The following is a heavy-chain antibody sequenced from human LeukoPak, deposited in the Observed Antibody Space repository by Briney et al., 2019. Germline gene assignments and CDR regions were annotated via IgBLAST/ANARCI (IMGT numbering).Heavy chain of an antibody. V-gene: IGHV4-34*01. D-gene: IGHD2-8*01. Sequence: SETLSLTCAVYGGSFSGYYLSWIRQPPGKGLEWIGEINHSGSTNYNPSLKSRVTISVDTSKNQFSLKLSSVTAADTAVYYCARLIVLMVYAIPRGPRFDPWGQGTLVTVSS. CDR2: INHSGST. J-gene: IGHJ5*02. CDR1: GGSFSGYY. CDR3: ARLIVLMVYAIPRGPRFDP.